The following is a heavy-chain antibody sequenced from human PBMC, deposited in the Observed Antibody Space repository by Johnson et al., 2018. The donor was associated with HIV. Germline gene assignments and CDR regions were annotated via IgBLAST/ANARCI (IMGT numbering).Heavy chain of an antibody. D-gene: IGHD3-3*01. CDR3: ARHHITYYYTSGCPDAFDI. J-gene: IGHJ3*02. Sequence: QLVESGGGLVQPGRSLRLSCAASGFTFSSYGMHWVRQVPGKGPVWVSRINSDGSSSAYADSVKGRFTISRDGAKNTLYLQMNSLRAEDTAVYYCARHHITYYYTSGCPDAFDIWGQGTMVTVSS. CDR1: GFTFSSYG. CDR2: INSDGSSS. V-gene: IGHV3-74*02.